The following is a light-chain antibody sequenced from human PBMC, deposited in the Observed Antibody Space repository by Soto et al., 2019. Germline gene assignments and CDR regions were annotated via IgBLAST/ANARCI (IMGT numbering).Light chain of an antibody. CDR1: SSNIGSNT. Sequence: QSVLTQPPSASGTPGQRVTISCSGSSSNIGSNTVNWYQQVPGTAPKLLIYNYNQRPSGVPDRISGSKSGTSASLAISGLQSEDEADYYCVAWDDSLKGPVFGGGTKLTV. CDR2: NYN. J-gene: IGLJ2*01. CDR3: VAWDDSLKGPV. V-gene: IGLV1-44*01.